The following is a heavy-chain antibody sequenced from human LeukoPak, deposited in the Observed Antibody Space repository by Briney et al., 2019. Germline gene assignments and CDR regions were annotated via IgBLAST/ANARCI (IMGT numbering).Heavy chain of an antibody. V-gene: IGHV4-34*01. CDR3: ARGLVEAFDY. CDR1: GGSFSGYY. CDR2: INHSGST. J-gene: IGHJ4*02. Sequence: PSETLSLTYAVYGGSFSGYYWSWIRQPPGKGLEWIGEINHSGSTNYNPSLKSRVTISVDTSKNQFSLKLSSVTAADTAVYYCARGLVEAFDYWGQGTLVTVSS.